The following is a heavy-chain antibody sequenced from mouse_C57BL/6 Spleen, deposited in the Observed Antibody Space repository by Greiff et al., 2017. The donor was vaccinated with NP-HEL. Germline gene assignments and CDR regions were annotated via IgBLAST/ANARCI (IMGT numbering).Heavy chain of an antibody. CDR3: AREDSNYPFFDY. CDR2: ISYSGST. CDR1: GYSITSGYD. V-gene: IGHV3-1*01. J-gene: IGHJ2*01. D-gene: IGHD2-5*01. Sequence: EVKLVESGPGMVKPSQSLSLTCTVTGYSITSGYDWHWIRHFPGNKLEWMGYISYSGSTNYNPSLKSRISITHDTSKNHFFLKLNSVTTEDTATYYCAREDSNYPFFDYWGQGTTLTVSS.